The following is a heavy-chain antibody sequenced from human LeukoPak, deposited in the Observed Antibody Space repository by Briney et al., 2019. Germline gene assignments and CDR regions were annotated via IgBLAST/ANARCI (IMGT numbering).Heavy chain of an antibody. J-gene: IGHJ4*02. CDR2: ISGSGDYT. D-gene: IGHD3-10*01. CDR3: AKVTYGSGTYGAFGS. CDR1: AFTCSSYG. V-gene: IGHV3-23*01. Sequence: GGSLRLSCAASAFTCSSYGMSWVRQAPGKGLEWVSTISGSGDYTYYADSVKGRFTISRDNSKNTLYLQMNSLRAEDTAVYYCAKVTYGSGTYGAFGSWGQGTLVTVSS.